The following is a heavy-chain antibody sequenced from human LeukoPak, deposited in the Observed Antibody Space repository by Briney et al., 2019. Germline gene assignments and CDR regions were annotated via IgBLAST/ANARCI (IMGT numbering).Heavy chain of an antibody. CDR3: ASGTYSSGWYS. Sequence: SETLSLTCTVSGVSITTYHWTWIRQPPGKGLEWIGYIYYSGSSNYNPSLKSRVTISVDTSKNQFSLKLSSVTAADTAVYYCASGTYSSGWYSWGQGTLVTVSS. D-gene: IGHD6-19*01. J-gene: IGHJ4*02. CDR1: GVSITTYH. CDR2: IYYSGSS. V-gene: IGHV4-59*12.